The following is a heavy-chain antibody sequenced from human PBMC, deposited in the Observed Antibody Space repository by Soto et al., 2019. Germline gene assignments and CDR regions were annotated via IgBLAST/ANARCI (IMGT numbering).Heavy chain of an antibody. V-gene: IGHV3-74*01. CDR1: GFTVITNC. D-gene: IGHD1-26*01. J-gene: IGHJ6*02. CDR3: ARENWYSLDV. Sequence: GGSLRLSCAASGFTVITNCMSWVRQTPGKGLVLVSQITGDGSTTNYADSVRGRFTISRDNAKNTLHLQMDSLRDEDTAIYYCARENWYSLDVWGQGTTVTVSS. CDR2: ITGDGSTT.